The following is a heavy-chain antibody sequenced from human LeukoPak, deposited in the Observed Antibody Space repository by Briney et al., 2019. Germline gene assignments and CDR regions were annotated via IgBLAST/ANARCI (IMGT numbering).Heavy chain of an antibody. D-gene: IGHD6-19*01. CDR2: IYVDGRTT. CDR3: ARDILSGWYPATKDY. V-gene: IGHV3-74*01. CDR1: GFTFSNYW. J-gene: IGHJ4*02. Sequence: GGSLRLPCVASGFTFSNYWMHWVRQPPGKGLVWVSRIYVDGRTTNYADSVKGRFTISRDNAKNSLYLQMNSLRAEDTAVYYCARDILSGWYPATKDYWGQGTLVTVSS.